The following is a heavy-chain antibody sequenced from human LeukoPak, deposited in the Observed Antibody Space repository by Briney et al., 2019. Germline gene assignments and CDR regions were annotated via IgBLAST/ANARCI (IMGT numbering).Heavy chain of an antibody. J-gene: IGHJ4*02. CDR3: ASSGWWGYFDY. Sequence: PGGSLRLSCAASGFTVSSSYMSWVRQAPGKGLEWVSIIYSGGKTYYADSVKDRFTISRDNSKNTLYLQMNSLRAEDTAVYYCASSGWWGYFDYWGQGTLVTVSS. D-gene: IGHD6-19*01. V-gene: IGHV3-66*01. CDR2: IYSGGKT. CDR1: GFTVSSSY.